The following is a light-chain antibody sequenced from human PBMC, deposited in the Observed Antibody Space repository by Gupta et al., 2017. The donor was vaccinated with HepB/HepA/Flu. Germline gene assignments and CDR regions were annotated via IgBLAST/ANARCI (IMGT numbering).Light chain of an antibody. V-gene: IGKV2-28*01. CDR3: MQALQTPWT. Sequence: DIVMTQSPLSLHVTPGEPASISCRSSQSLLHSNGYNYLDWYLQKPGQSPQLLIYLGSNRASGGPDRLSGSGSGTDCTLKISRVEAEDVGVYYCMQALQTPWTFGQGTKVEIK. J-gene: IGKJ1*01. CDR2: LGS. CDR1: QSLLHSNGYNY.